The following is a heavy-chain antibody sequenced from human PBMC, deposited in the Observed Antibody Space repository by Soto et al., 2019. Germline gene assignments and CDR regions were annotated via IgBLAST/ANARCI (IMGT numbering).Heavy chain of an antibody. CDR2: IYYSGGT. CDR3: ARHPTTSSGWNSDY. J-gene: IGHJ4*02. CDR1: GGSISTNY. D-gene: IGHD6-19*01. V-gene: IGHV4-59*08. Sequence: QVQLQESGPGLVKPSETLSLTCSVSGGSISTNYWSWLRPPPGKGLEWIGYIYYSGGTNYNPSLRSRATLSVDTSKDQFSLNLMSVPAADTAVSYCARHPTTSSGWNSDYWGQGILVTVSS.